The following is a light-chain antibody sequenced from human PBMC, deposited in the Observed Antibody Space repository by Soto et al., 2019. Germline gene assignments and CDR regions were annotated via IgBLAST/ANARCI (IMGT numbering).Light chain of an antibody. CDR2: EAS. J-gene: IGKJ3*01. CDR3: QQYETLLFT. V-gene: IGKV1-33*01. Sequence: DIQMTQSPSSLSASVGDRVTITCRANQDIGNYLSWYQQKSGQAPKLLIYEASILEPGVPSRFSGSGSGADFTLTISRLQPEDFATYYCQQYETLLFTFGPGTKVDI. CDR1: QDIGNY.